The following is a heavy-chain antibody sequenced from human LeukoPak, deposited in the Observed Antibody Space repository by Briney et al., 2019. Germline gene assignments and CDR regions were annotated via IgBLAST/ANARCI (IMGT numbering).Heavy chain of an antibody. Sequence: GGSLRLSCAASGFTVSSNYMSWVRQAPGKGLEWVSVIYSGGSTYYADSVKGRFTISRDNSKNTLYLQMNSLRAEYTAVYYCARSWYYDFRWGFSIWGQGTMVTVSS. CDR2: IYSGGST. J-gene: IGHJ3*02. CDR3: ARSWYYDFRWGFSI. D-gene: IGHD3-3*01. CDR1: GFTVSSNY. V-gene: IGHV3-53*01.